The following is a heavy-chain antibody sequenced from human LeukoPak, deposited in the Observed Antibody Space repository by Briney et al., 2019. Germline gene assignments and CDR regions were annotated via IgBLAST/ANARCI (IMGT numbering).Heavy chain of an antibody. J-gene: IGHJ4*02. Sequence: SETLSLTCAVYGGSFSGYYWSWIRQPPGKGLEWIGEINRSGSTNYNPSLKSRVTISVDTSKNQFSLKLSSVTAADTAVYYCARLGGSYYPDHLDYWGQGTLVTVSS. CDR1: GGSFSGYY. CDR3: ARLGGSYYPDHLDY. D-gene: IGHD1-26*01. CDR2: INRSGST. V-gene: IGHV4-34*01.